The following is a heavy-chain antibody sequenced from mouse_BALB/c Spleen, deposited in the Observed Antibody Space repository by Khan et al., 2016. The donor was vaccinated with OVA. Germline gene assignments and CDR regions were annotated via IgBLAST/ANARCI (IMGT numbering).Heavy chain of an antibody. J-gene: IGHJ4*01. CDR2: INTYTGEP. V-gene: IGHV9-3-1*01. Sequence: QIQLVQSGPELKKPGETVKISCKASGYTFTNYGMNWVKQTPGQGLKWMGWINTYTGEPTYVDDFKGRFAFSLETSASTAYLQINNHKNEDTATYFCARPPYFSYVMVYWGQGTSVTVAS. CDR3: ARPPYFSYVMVY. CDR1: GYTFTNYG. D-gene: IGHD2-10*01.